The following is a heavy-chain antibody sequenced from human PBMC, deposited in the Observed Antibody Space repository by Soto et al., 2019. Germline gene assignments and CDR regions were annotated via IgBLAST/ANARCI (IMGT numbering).Heavy chain of an antibody. V-gene: IGHV4-39*01. J-gene: IGHJ4*02. D-gene: IGHD3-9*01. CDR1: GGSISSSSYY. Sequence: SETLSLTCTVSGGSISSSSYYWGWIRQPPGKGLEWIGSIHYSGSTYYNPSLKSRITISVDTSKNQFSLKLSSVTAADTAVYYCATGAGGYDILTGYKNWGQGTLVTVSS. CDR2: IHYSGST. CDR3: ATGAGGYDILTGYKN.